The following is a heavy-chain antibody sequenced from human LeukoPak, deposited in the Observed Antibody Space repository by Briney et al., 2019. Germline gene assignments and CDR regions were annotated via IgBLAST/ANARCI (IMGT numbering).Heavy chain of an antibody. CDR2: INHSGST. CDR1: GGSFSGYY. D-gene: IGHD2-2*01. J-gene: IGHJ6*02. Sequence: SETLSLTCAVYGGSFSGYYWSWIRQPPGKGLEWIGEINHSGSTNYNPSLKSRVTISVDTSKNQFSLKLSPVTAADTAVYYCARVVVDCSSTSCPADYYYGMDVWGQGTTVTVSS. CDR3: ARVVVDCSSTSCPADYYYGMDV. V-gene: IGHV4-34*01.